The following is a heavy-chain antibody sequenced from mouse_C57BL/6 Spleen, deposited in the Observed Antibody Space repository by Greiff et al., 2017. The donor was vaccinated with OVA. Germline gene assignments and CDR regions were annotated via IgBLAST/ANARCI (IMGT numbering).Heavy chain of an antibody. D-gene: IGHD2-4*01. Sequence: VQLVESGPELVKPGASVKISCKASGYTFTDYYINWVKQRPGQGLEWIGWIYPGSGNTKYNEKFKGKATLTVDTSSSTAYMQLSSLTSEDSAVYFCARRRVYYDYDGDYAMDYWGQGTLVTVSS. CDR2: IYPGSGNT. V-gene: IGHV1-84*01. CDR1: GYTFTDYY. J-gene: IGHJ4*01. CDR3: ARRRVYYDYDGDYAMDY.